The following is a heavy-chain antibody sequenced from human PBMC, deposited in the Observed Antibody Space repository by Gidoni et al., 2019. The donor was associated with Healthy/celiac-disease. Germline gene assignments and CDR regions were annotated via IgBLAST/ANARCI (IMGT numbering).Heavy chain of an antibody. CDR2: IFSNEET. D-gene: IGHD1-26*01. Sequence: QVTVKESGPVLVKPTETLTLTCTLSGFALRIGRMGVSWVRQPPGKALEWLAHIFSNEETSYSTALKRRLTISKDTSKSQVVLTMTNMDPVDTATDYCARTRWELLVFFDYWGQGTLVTVSS. CDR1: GFALRIGRMG. J-gene: IGHJ4*02. CDR3: ARTRWELLVFFDY. V-gene: IGHV2-26*01.